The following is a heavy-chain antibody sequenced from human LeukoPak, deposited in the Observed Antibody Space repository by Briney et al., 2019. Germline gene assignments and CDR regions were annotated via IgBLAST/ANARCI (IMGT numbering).Heavy chain of an antibody. CDR1: GFTFGDYT. CDR3: AKEVHGRGWYHFDF. J-gene: IGHJ4*02. D-gene: IGHD6-19*01. Sequence: GRSLRLSCAASGFTFGDYTMHWVGQAPGKGLEWVALISGDGRTTHSADSVKGRFTISRDNSRHSVYLRLNSLRTEDAALYYCAKEVHGRGWYHFDFWGQGTLVTVSS. V-gene: IGHV3-43*02. CDR2: ISGDGRTT.